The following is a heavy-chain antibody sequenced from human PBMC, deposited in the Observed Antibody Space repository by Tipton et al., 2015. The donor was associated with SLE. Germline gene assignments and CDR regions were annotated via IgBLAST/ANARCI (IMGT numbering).Heavy chain of an antibody. D-gene: IGHD2-8*01. J-gene: IGHJ2*01. CDR1: GGSISSSSYY. Sequence: TLSLTCTVSGGSISSSSYYWSWIRQTPGKGLEWIGEVTLSGGTNYNPSLKNRVTISADTSRSQVSLNLRSVTAADTAVYFCARDNVSTQKWYFDVWGRGTLVTVSS. CDR3: ARDNVSTQKWYFDV. V-gene: IGHV4-39*07. CDR2: VTLSGGT.